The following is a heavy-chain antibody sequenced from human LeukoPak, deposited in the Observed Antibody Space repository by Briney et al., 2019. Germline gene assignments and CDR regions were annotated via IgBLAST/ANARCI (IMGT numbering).Heavy chain of an antibody. V-gene: IGHV1-2*04. J-gene: IGHJ6*02. D-gene: IGHD3-16*01. Sequence: ASVKVSCKASGYTFTSNYIHWVRQAPGQGLEWLGWINPNSGGTNYAQKFQGWVTMTRDTSISTAYMELSRLKSDDTAVYYCAIGGETGRSSYYGMDVWGQGTTVTVSS. CDR3: AIGGETGRSSYYGMDV. CDR2: INPNSGGT. CDR1: GYTFTSNY.